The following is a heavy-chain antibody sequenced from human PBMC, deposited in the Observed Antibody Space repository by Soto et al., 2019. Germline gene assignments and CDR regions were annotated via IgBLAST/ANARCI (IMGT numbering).Heavy chain of an antibody. CDR1: GFTFSSCV. V-gene: IGHV3-23*01. Sequence: EVHLLESGGGLVQPGESLRLSCGASGFTFSSCVMSWVRQAPGKGLEWVSCITDSGSGTYYADSVKGRFTICRDNSKNRMYMQVDVLGAEDVGVYFCAKGLIYGRWYAADWGQGILVTVSS. CDR2: ITDSGSGT. CDR3: AKGLIYGRWYAAD. D-gene: IGHD6-13*01. J-gene: IGHJ4*02.